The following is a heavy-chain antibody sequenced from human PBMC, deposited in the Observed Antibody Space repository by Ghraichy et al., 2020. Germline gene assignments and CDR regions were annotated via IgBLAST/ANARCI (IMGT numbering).Heavy chain of an antibody. D-gene: IGHD1-26*01. V-gene: IGHV3-15*01. CDR1: GFTFSNAW. CDR2: IKSKPDGWTT. J-gene: IGHJ4*02. Sequence: GALRLSCAASGFTFSNAWMSWVRQAPGKGLEWVGRIKSKPDGWTTDYAAPVKGRFTISRDDSKNTMYLQMNSLKTEDTAVYYCTTDRMIVGATTSFDYWGQGTLVTVSS. CDR3: TTDRMIVGATTSFDY.